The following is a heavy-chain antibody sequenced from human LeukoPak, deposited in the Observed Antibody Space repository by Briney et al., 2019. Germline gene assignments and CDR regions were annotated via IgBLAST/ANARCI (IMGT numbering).Heavy chain of an antibody. V-gene: IGHV3-23*01. D-gene: IGHD1-1*01. CDR1: GFTFTSYD. J-gene: IGHJ5*02. CDR3: APLDRANWNPRGFDP. Sequence: GGSLRLSCAASGFTFTSYDMVWVRQAPGKGLEWVSGISASGGRTYYADSVKGRFTISRDNSKSALFLQMNSLRAEDTAVYYCAPLDRANWNPRGFDPWGQGTLVTVSS. CDR2: ISASGGRT.